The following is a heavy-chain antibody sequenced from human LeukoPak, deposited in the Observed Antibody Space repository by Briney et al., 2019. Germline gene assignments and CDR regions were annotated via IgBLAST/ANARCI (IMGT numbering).Heavy chain of an antibody. CDR2: INPNSGAT. Sequence: GGSLGLSCAASGFTFTRYGMHWVRQAPGQGLEWMGWINPNSGATNYAQNFQGRVTMTRDTSISTAYMELSWLRSDDTAVYFCARGWCSGGSCSENYWGQGTLVTVSS. D-gene: IGHD2-15*01. CDR3: ARGWCSGGSCSENY. CDR1: GFTFTRYG. J-gene: IGHJ4*02. V-gene: IGHV1-2*02.